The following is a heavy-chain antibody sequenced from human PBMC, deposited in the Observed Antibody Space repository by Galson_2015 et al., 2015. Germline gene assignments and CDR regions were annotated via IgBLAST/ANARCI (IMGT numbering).Heavy chain of an antibody. CDR1: GGTFSNYA. Sequence: SVKVSCKASGGTFSNYAVNWVRQAPGQRLEWMGGIIPIFGATRGSTIYAQKFQGRVTITADESTGTAYMELSSLRFDDTAVYYCARATREFFIVGAPYFDHWGQGVLVTVSS. CDR2: IIPIFGATRGST. J-gene: IGHJ4*02. D-gene: IGHD1-26*01. CDR3: ARATREFFIVGAPYFDH. V-gene: IGHV1-69*13.